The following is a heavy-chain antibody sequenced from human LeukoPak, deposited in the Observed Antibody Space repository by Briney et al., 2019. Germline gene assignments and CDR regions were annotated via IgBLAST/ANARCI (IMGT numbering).Heavy chain of an antibody. V-gene: IGHV3-66*01. J-gene: IGHJ3*01. CDR1: GFTVSTNY. CDR3: ARAGYSYAFDV. CDR2: IYSGGST. D-gene: IGHD1-1*01. Sequence: PGGSLRLSCAASGFTVSTNYMTWVRQAPGKGLEWVSVIYSGGSTYYADSVKGRFTISRDNSKDTLYLQMNSLRAEDTAVYYCARAGYSYAFDVWGQGTMVTVSS.